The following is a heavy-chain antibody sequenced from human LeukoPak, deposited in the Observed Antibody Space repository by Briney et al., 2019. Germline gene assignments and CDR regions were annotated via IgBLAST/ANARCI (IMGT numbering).Heavy chain of an antibody. CDR1: GGSISSYY. D-gene: IGHD3-22*01. CDR3: ARGESGDSSGYYYPLFYGMDV. Sequence: SETLSLTCTVSGGSISSYYWSWIRQPPGKGLEWIGEINHSGSTNYDPSLKSRVTISVDTSKNQFSLKLSSVTAADTAVYYCARGESGDSSGYYYPLFYGMDVWGQGTTVTVSS. CDR2: INHSGST. V-gene: IGHV4-34*01. J-gene: IGHJ6*02.